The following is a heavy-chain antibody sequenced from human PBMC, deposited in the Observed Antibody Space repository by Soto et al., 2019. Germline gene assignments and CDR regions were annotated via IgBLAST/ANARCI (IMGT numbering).Heavy chain of an antibody. CDR1: GGSISSYY. CDR3: ARALILTGYYIHDAFDI. CDR2: IYHSGST. D-gene: IGHD3-9*01. Sequence: QVQLQESGPGLVKPSETLYLTCTVSGGSISSYYWSWIRQPPGKGLEWIGYIYHSGSTNYNPSLKSRVTISVDTSKNQFSLKLSSVTAADTAVYYCARALILTGYYIHDAFDIWGQGTMVTVSS. V-gene: IGHV4-59*01. J-gene: IGHJ3*02.